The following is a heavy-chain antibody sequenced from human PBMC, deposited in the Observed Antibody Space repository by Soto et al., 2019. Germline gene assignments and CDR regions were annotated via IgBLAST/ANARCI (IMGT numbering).Heavy chain of an antibody. CDR3: ARGGVAARKGRWFDP. Sequence: SVTLSLTCTVSGGSISSYYWGWIRQPPGKGLEWIGYIHYSGSTNYNPSLRSRVTISVDTPKNQFSLKVNSMIAADTAIYYCARGGVAARKGRWFDPWGQGTLVTVSS. V-gene: IGHV4-59*01. D-gene: IGHD6-25*01. CDR2: IHYSGST. CDR1: GGSISSYY. J-gene: IGHJ5*02.